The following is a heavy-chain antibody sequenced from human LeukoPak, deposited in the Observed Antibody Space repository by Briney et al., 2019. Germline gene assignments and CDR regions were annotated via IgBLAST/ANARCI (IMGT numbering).Heavy chain of an antibody. J-gene: IGHJ4*02. CDR2: IYYSGST. CDR1: GGSISSSSYY. CDR3: ARDWTSSGSYYFDY. D-gene: IGHD3/OR15-3a*01. V-gene: IGHV4-39*02. Sequence: SETLSLTCTVSGGSISSSSYYWGWIRQPPGKGLEWIGSIYYSGSTYYNPSLKSRVTISVDTSKNQFSLKLSSVTAADTAVYYCARDWTSSGSYYFDYWGQGTLVTVSS.